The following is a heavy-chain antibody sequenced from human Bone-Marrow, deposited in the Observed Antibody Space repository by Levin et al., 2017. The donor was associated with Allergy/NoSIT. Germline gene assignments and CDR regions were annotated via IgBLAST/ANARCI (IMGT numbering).Heavy chain of an antibody. CDR2: IWYDGSNK. CDR1: GFTFSSYG. CDR3: ARALNLRSRITMVRGVSDP. V-gene: IGHV3-33*01. D-gene: IGHD3-10*01. J-gene: IGHJ5*02. Sequence: PGGSLRLSCAASGFTFSSYGMHWVRQAPGKGLEWVAVIWYDGSNKYYADSVKGRFTISRDNSKNTLYLQMNSLRAEDTAVYYCARALNLRSRITMVRGVSDPWGQGTLVTVSS.